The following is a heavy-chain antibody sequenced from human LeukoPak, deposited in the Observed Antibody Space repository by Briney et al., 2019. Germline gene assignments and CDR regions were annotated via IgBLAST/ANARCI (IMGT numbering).Heavy chain of an antibody. D-gene: IGHD3-22*01. CDR3: VKVDT. Sequence: GGSLRLSCAASGFTFSSYSMNWVRQAPGKGLEWVSSISSSSTYIYYADSLKGRFTISRDDAKKSLYLQMNSLRAEDTAVYYCVKVDTWGQGTLVTVSS. CDR2: ISSSSTYI. V-gene: IGHV3-21*01. J-gene: IGHJ4*02. CDR1: GFTFSSYS.